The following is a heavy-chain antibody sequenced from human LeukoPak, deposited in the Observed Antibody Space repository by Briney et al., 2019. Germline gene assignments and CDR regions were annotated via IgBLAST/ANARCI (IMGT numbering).Heavy chain of an antibody. CDR2: IYYSGST. CDR3: ASQDYGDYYYGMDV. Sequence: PSQTLSLTCTVSGGSISSSSYYWGWIRQPPGKGLEWIGSIYYSGSTYYNPSLKSRVTISVDTSKNQFSLKLSSVTAADTAVYYCASQDYGDYYYGMDVWGQGTTVTVSS. J-gene: IGHJ6*02. CDR1: GGSISSSSYY. V-gene: IGHV4-39*07. D-gene: IGHD3-16*01.